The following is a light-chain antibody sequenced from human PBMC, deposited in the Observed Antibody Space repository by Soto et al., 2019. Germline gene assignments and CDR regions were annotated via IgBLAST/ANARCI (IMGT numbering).Light chain of an antibody. CDR2: GAS. CDR1: QYVGKNY. J-gene: IGKJ4*01. V-gene: IGKV3-20*01. Sequence: ENVLTQSPVTLSLSPGEGVTLSCRASQYVGKNYLAGYQLTSGQAPRLLIHGASNRATGIPERFSGSGSGTDFTLTISRLEPEDFVAYFCQQYATDPLTFGGGTKLEIK. CDR3: QQYATDPLT.